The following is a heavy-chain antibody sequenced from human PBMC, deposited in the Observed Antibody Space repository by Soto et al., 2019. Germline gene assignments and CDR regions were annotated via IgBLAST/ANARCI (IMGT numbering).Heavy chain of an antibody. CDR1: GFTSSSYA. CDR3: ARDFDSSGYYGPVGAFDI. V-gene: IGHV3-23*01. Sequence: GGSLRLSCAASGFTSSSYAMSWVRQAPGKGLEWVSAISGSGSNTYYADSVKGRFTISRDNAKNSLYLQVNSLRAEDTAVYYCARDFDSSGYYGPVGAFDIWGQGTMVTVSS. J-gene: IGHJ3*02. CDR2: ISGSGSNT. D-gene: IGHD3-22*01.